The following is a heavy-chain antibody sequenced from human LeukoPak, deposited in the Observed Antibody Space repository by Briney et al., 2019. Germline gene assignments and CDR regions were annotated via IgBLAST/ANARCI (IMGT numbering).Heavy chain of an antibody. D-gene: IGHD3-3*01. CDR2: ISSSSSYI. V-gene: IGHV3-21*01. J-gene: IGHJ3*02. Sequence: GGSLRLSCAASGSTFSSYSMNWVRQAPGKGLEWVSSISSSSSYIYYADSVKGRFTISRDNAKNSLYLQMNSLRAEDTAVYYCARDKNTIFGVVIGDAFDIWGQGTMVTVSS. CDR3: ARDKNTIFGVVIGDAFDI. CDR1: GSTFSSYS.